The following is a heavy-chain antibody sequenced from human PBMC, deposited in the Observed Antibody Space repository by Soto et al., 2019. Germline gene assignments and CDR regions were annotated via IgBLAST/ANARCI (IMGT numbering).Heavy chain of an antibody. V-gene: IGHV1-8*01. CDR2: MNPNTGNS. CDR1: GYTFTSYD. J-gene: IGHJ4*02. Sequence: QVQLVQSGAEVRKPGASVKVSCEASGYTFTSYDIYWVRQATGQGLEWMGWMNPNTGNSGYAQKFQGRVTMTSDTSTSPAHMELSRLRSEDTAVYYCASRAETNGWKGFGADKYYFDFWGQGTLVTVSS. D-gene: IGHD1-1*01. CDR3: ASRAETNGWKGFGADKYYFDF.